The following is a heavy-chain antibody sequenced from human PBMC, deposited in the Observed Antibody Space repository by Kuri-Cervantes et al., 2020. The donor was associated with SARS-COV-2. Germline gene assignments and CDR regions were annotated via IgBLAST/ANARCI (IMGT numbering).Heavy chain of an antibody. V-gene: IGHV4-38-2*02. CDR3: AHLITVFGVVDPPGDYWFDP. CDR2: IYHTGHT. J-gene: IGHJ5*02. D-gene: IGHD3-3*01. CDR1: GHSVRRGYY. Sequence: ESLKISCTVSGHSVRRGYYWGWVRQPPGKGLEWIGSIYHTGHTYYNPSFESRLTISLDTSKNQFFLNLTSVTAGDTAVYYCAHLITVFGVVDPPGDYWFDPWCQGTLVTVSS.